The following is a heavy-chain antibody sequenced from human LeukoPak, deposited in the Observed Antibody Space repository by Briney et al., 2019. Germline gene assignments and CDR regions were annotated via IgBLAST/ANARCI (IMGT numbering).Heavy chain of an antibody. V-gene: IGHV1-69*01. CDR1: GGTHSNYA. Sequence: ASVKVSCKTSGGTHSNYAISWVRQAPGQGLEWMGGIIPIFGTANYAQKFQGRVTITADESTSTAYMELSSLRSEDTAVYYCASHRSGSYFHPPDFDYWGQGTLVTVSS. J-gene: IGHJ4*02. D-gene: IGHD1-26*01. CDR2: IIPIFGTA. CDR3: ASHRSGSYFHPPDFDY.